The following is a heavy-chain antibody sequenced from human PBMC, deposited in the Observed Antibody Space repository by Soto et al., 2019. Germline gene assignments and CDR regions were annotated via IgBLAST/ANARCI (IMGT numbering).Heavy chain of an antibody. CDR2: ISSSSSTI. V-gene: IGHV3-48*02. J-gene: IGHJ4*02. CDR1: GFTFSIYS. CDR3: AYQRHTYFSAAGLYFDY. Sequence: PVGSLRLSCAASGFTFSIYSMNWVRQAPGKGLEWVSYISSSSSTIYYADSVKGRFTISRDNAKNSLYLQMNSLRDEDTAVYYCAYQRHTYFSAAGLYFDYWGQGTLVTVSS. D-gene: IGHD6-13*01.